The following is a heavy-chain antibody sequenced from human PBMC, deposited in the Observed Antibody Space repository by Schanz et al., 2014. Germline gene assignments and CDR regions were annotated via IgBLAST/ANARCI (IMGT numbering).Heavy chain of an antibody. CDR3: ARDGGEVVRGVIEGANHYYYGMDV. CDR2: INLSGGST. D-gene: IGHD3-10*01. CDR1: GYTFTSYS. V-gene: IGHV1-46*03. Sequence: QVQLVQSGAEVKKPGASVKVSCKASGYTFTSYSMHWVRQAPGQGLEWMGIINLSGGSTNNAQKFQGRLTMTRDTSTSTVYIELSSLRSEDTAVYYCARDGGEVVRGVIEGANHYYYGMDVWGQGTTVTVSS. J-gene: IGHJ6*02.